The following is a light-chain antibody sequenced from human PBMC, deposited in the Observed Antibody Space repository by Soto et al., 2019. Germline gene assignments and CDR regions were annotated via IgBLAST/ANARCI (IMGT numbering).Light chain of an antibody. V-gene: IGKV3-15*01. Sequence: EIVMTQSPATLSVSPGERATLSCRASQSVSSNLAWYQQKPGQGPRLLIYGASTRPTGIPARFSGSGSGTEFTLTISSLQSEDFAVYYCQQYNNWPPVTFGQGTKVEIK. CDR1: QSVSSN. J-gene: IGKJ1*01. CDR2: GAS. CDR3: QQYNNWPPVT.